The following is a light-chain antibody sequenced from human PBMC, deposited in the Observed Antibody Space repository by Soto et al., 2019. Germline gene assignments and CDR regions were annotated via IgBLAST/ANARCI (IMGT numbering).Light chain of an antibody. J-gene: IGLJ2*01. CDR1: SSNIGAGYD. V-gene: IGLV1-40*01. Sequence: QSVLTQPPSVSGAPRQRVTISCTGSSSNIGAGYDVHWYQQLPGTAPKLLIYGNSNRPSGVPDRFSGSKSGTSASLAITGLQAEDEADYYCQSYDSSLNGVIFGGGTKLTVL. CDR2: GNS. CDR3: QSYDSSLNGVI.